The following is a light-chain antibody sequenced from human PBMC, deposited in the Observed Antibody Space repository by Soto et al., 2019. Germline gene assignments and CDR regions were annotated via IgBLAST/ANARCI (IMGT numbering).Light chain of an antibody. CDR2: GAS. CDR1: QSVSIN. J-gene: IGKJ4*01. Sequence: EIVMTQSPGTLSVSPGERATLSCRASQSVSINLAWYQQKPGQAPRLFIYGASSRATGIPDRFSGSGSGTDFTLTFSRLEPEDFAVYYCQQYGSSRGTFGGGTKVDI. CDR3: QQYGSSRGT. V-gene: IGKV3-20*01.